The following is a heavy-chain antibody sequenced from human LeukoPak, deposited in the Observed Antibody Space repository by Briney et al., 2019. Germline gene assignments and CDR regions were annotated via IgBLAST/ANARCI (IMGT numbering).Heavy chain of an antibody. CDR1: GYTFTSYY. CDR3: AREGRAWGNWFDP. V-gene: IGHV1-46*01. Sequence: ASVKVSCKASGYTFTSYYMHWVRQAPGQGLEWMGIINPSGGSTSYAQKFQGRVTITRDTSASTAYMELSSLRSEDTAVYYCAREGRAWGNWFDPWGQGTLVTVSS. J-gene: IGHJ5*02. CDR2: INPSGGST. D-gene: IGHD7-27*01.